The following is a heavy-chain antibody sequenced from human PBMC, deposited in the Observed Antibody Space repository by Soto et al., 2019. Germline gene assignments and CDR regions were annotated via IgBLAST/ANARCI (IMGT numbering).Heavy chain of an antibody. CDR1: GGSISSGDYY. J-gene: IGHJ4*02. V-gene: IGHV4-30-4*01. CDR2: IYYSGST. Sequence: QVQLQESGPGLVKPSQTLSLTCTVSGGSISSGDYYWSWIRQPPGKGLEWIGSIYYSGSTYYNPSLKIRVTISVDTSTNQFSLKLNSVTAADTAVYYCASRHSSPYFDYWGQGTLVTVSS. CDR3: ASRHSSPYFDY. D-gene: IGHD6-13*01.